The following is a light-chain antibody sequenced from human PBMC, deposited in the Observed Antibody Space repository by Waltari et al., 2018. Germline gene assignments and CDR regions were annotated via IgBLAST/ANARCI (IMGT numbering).Light chain of an antibody. CDR3: QQRRNWPLT. CDR1: QSISNY. V-gene: IGKV3-11*01. Sequence: DIVLTQSPATLSLSPGERATRSCRASQSISNYLAWYQQKPVQAPRLLIYDTSNRATGIPTRFSGSGFGTDFTLTISSLEPEDFAIYYCQQRRNWPLTFGGGTKVEIK. J-gene: IGKJ4*01. CDR2: DTS.